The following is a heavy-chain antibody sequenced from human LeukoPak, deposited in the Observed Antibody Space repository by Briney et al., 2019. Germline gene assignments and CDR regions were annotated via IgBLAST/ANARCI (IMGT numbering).Heavy chain of an antibody. D-gene: IGHD5-18*01. CDR1: GGSISSYY. J-gene: IGHJ4*02. CDR2: IYTSGST. CDR3: ARLGYSYEDY. V-gene: IGHV4-4*08. Sequence: PSETLSLTCTVSGGSISSYYWSWIRQPPGKGLEWIGYIYTSGSTNYNPSLKSRVTMSVDTSKNQFSLKLSSVTAADTAVYYCARLGYSYEDYWGQGTLVTVSS.